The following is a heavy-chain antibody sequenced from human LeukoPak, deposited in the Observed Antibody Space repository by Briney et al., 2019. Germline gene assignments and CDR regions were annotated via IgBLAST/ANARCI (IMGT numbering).Heavy chain of an antibody. CDR3: AGYYYDSSGYYYFDY. V-gene: IGHV1-69*13. Sequence: SVKVSCKASGGAFSSYAISWVRQAPGQGLEWMGGIIPIFGTANYAQKFQGRVTITADESTSTAYMELSSLRSEDTAVYYCAGYYYDSSGYYYFDYWGQGTLVTVSS. J-gene: IGHJ4*02. D-gene: IGHD3-22*01. CDR2: IIPIFGTA. CDR1: GGAFSSYA.